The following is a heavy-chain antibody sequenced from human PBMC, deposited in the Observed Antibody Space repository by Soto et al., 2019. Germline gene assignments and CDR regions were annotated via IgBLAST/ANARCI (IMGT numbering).Heavy chain of an antibody. CDR1: GGSISSSRYY. V-gene: IGHV4-39*01. CDR2: IYYSGST. Sequence: SESLSLTVTVSGGSISSSRYYWGGILQPPGKGLEWIGSIYYSGSTYYNPSLKSRVTISVDTSKNQFSLKLSSVTAADTAVYYCARHGRGIVVVKTYYFDYWGQGTLVTVSS. CDR3: ARHGRGIVVVKTYYFDY. J-gene: IGHJ4*02. D-gene: IGHD3-22*01.